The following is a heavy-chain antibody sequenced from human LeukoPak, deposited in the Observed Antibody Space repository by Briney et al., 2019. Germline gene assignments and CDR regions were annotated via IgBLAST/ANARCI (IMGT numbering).Heavy chain of an antibody. CDR1: GFTFSSYS. D-gene: IGHD3-10*02. Sequence: GGSLRLSCAASGFTFSSYSMNWVRQAPGKGLEWVSSISSSSSYIYYADSVKGRFTISRDNAKNSLYLQMNSLRAEDTAVYYCARSRRSVYGGAFDIWGQGTMVTVSS. CDR2: ISSSSSYI. J-gene: IGHJ3*02. CDR3: ARSRRSVYGGAFDI. V-gene: IGHV3-21*01.